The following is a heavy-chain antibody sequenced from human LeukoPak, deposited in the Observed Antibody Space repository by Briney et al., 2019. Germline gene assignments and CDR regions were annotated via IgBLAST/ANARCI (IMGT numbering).Heavy chain of an antibody. J-gene: IGHJ4*02. CDR1: GFTFSSYS. CDR2: ISSSSSYI. D-gene: IGHD1-26*01. V-gene: IGHV3-21*01. CDR3: ARALEWELLRYYFDY. Sequence: GGSLRLSCAASGFTFSSYSMNWVRQAPGKGLERVSSISSSSSYIYYADSVKGRFTISRDNAKNSLYLQMNSLRAEDTAVYYCARALEWELLRYYFDYWGQGTLVTVSS.